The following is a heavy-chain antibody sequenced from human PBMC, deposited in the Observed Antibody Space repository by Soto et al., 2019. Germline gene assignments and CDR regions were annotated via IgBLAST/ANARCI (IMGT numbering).Heavy chain of an antibody. CDR3: VREDILGVRSFDY. Sequence: PGGSLRLSCASSVFTFIGYSVNWVRQAPGKGLEWISYISSGSKTIYYADSVKGRFFVSRDNAKNSQYLQMNSLRDEDTAVYYCVREDILGVRSFDYWGQGTLVTVSS. D-gene: IGHD3-9*01. CDR1: VFTFIGYS. J-gene: IGHJ4*02. V-gene: IGHV3-48*02. CDR2: ISSGSKTI.